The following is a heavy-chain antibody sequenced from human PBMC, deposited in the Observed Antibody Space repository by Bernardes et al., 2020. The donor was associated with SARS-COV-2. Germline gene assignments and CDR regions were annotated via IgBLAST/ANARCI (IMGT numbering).Heavy chain of an antibody. CDR2: ITAYSGNT. CDR3: AGTDGSSWNFYDYGLDV. J-gene: IGHJ6*02. Sequence: ATTQVSCKASGYTFAPFGISWVRQAPGQGLEWMGWITAYSGNTDYGQKLQGRVTMPTDTSSNTAYMELRSLTSDDTAMYFCAGTDGSSWNFYDYGLDVWGQGATVTVS. D-gene: IGHD6-13*01. V-gene: IGHV1-18*04. CDR1: GYTFAPFG.